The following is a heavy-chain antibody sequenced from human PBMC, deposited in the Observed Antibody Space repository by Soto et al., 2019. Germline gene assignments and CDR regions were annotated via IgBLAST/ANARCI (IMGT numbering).Heavy chain of an antibody. D-gene: IGHD3-16*01. CDR3: ARSRPGESAFDY. CDR2: IIPIFGTA. Sequence: GASVKVSCKASGGTFSSYAISWVRQAPGQGLEWMGGIIPIFGTANYAQKFQGRVTITADESTSTAYMELSSLRSEDTAVYYCARSRPGESAFDYWGQGTLVTVSS. V-gene: IGHV1-69*13. J-gene: IGHJ4*02. CDR1: GGTFSSYA.